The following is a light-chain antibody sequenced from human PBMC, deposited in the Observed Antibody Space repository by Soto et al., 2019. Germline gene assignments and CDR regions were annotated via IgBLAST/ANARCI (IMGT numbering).Light chain of an antibody. CDR3: QQYYTFPYI. CDR1: QSVNRW. CDR2: DAS. V-gene: IGKV1-5*01. Sequence: DIRMTQSPSTLSASVGDRVTISCRASQSVNRWLAWYQQRPGKAPRLLIYDASNLESGVPSRFSGSGSGTEFTLTISSLQPDDFATYFCQQYYTFPYIFGQGTKVDIK. J-gene: IGKJ2*01.